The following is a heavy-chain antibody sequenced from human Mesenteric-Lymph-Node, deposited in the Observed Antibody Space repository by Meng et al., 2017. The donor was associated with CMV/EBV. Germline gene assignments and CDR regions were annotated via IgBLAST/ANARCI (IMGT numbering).Heavy chain of an antibody. J-gene: IGHJ4*02. D-gene: IGHD3-3*01. CDR1: GGSFSGDY. CDR3: ARRGRDFWSGYQGPFGY. Sequence: SETLSLTCAVYGGSFSGDYWNWIRQPPGKGLEWIGEINHSGSTNYNPSLKSRVTISVDTSKNQFSLKLSSVTAADTAVYYCARRGRDFWSGYQGPFGYWGQGTLVTVSS. CDR2: INHSGST. V-gene: IGHV4-34*01.